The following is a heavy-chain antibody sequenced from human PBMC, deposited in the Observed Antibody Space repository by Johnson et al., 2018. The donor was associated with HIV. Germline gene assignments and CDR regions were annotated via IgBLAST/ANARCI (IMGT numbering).Heavy chain of an antibody. Sequence: VQLVESGGGLVQPGGSLRLSCAASGFTFSSYAMSWVRQAPGKGLEWVSGINWNGGSTDYTDSVKGRFTISRDNAKNSLYLQMNSLRAEDTALYYCARVWSGSYYSNAFDIWGQGTMVTVSS. CDR1: GFTFSSYA. V-gene: IGHV3-20*04. CDR3: ARVWSGSYYSNAFDI. J-gene: IGHJ3*02. D-gene: IGHD1-26*01. CDR2: INWNGGST.